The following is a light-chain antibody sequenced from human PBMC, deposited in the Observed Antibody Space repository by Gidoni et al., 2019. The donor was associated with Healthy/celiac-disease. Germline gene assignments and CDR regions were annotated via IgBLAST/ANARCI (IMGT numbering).Light chain of an antibody. J-gene: IGKJ3*01. Sequence: LTCRASQSISSYLNWYQQKPGKAPKLLIYAASSLQSGVPSSFSGSGSGTDFTLTISSLQPEDFATYYCQQSYSTPYSFXPXTKVDIK. V-gene: IGKV1-39*01. CDR2: AAS. CDR1: QSISSY. CDR3: QQSYSTPYS.